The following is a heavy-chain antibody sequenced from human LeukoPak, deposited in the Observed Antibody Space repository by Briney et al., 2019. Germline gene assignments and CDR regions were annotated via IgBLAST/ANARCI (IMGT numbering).Heavy chain of an antibody. V-gene: IGHV3-30*02. J-gene: IGHJ3*02. D-gene: IGHD3-9*01. CDR3: AKAPTGYTSTDAFDI. CDR2: IRYDGSNK. Sequence: GGSLRLSRAASGFTFSSYGMHWVRQAPGKGLEWVAFIRYDGSNKYYADSVKGRFTISRDNSKNTLYLQMNSLRAEDTAVYYCAKAPTGYTSTDAFDIWGQGTMVTVSS. CDR1: GFTFSSYG.